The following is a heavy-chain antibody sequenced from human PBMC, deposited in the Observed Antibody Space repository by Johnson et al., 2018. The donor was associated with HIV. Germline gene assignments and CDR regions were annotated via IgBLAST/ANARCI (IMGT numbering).Heavy chain of an antibody. Sequence: VQLVESGGGLVKPGGSLRLSCAASRFIFNDHWMQWVRQAPGKGLVWVSRINGDGSRTSYADSVKGRFTIAQDNAKNTLFLEMKSLRAEDTAVYYCVRTSCTGARCLGYDPFDVWGQGTMVTVSS. CDR3: VRTSCTGARCLGYDPFDV. J-gene: IGHJ3*01. CDR1: RFIFNDHW. V-gene: IGHV3-74*02. CDR2: INGDGSRT. D-gene: IGHD3-16*01.